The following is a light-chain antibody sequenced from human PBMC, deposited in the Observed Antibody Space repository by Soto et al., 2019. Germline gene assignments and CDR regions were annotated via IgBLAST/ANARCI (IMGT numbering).Light chain of an antibody. J-gene: IGKJ1*01. CDR2: GTS. V-gene: IGKV3-15*01. CDR1: RSVSSN. CDR3: HQYNFWPS. Sequence: EIVMTQSPATLSVSPGERATLSCRASRSVSSNLAWYQQKPGQSPRLLIYGTSTRATGVPARFSGSGSGTEFTLSISSLQSEDFAVYYCHQYNFWPSFGQGTKVDI.